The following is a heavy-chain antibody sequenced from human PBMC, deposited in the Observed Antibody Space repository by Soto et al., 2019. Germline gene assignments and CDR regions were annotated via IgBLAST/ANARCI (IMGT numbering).Heavy chain of an antibody. D-gene: IGHD2-15*01. CDR2: IFYSGST. CDR1: GGSISSSSYY. Sequence: SETLSVTCTVSGGSISSSSYYWVWIRQPPGKGLEWIGSIFYSGSTYYNPSLKSRVTISVDTSKNQFSLKLSSVTAADTAVYYCARHLTYCSAGSCYSDFPYYGMDVWGQGTTVTVS. V-gene: IGHV4-39*01. CDR3: ARHLTYCSAGSCYSDFPYYGMDV. J-gene: IGHJ6*02.